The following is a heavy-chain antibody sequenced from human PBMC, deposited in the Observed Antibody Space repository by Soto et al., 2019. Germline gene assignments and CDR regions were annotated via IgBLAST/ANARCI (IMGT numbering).Heavy chain of an antibody. CDR2: FDPKEGET. Sequence: ASVKVSCKVSGYTLSELSMHWLRQAPGYGLEWMGGFDPKEGETIYAQKFQGRVTMTEDTSSDTAYMELKSLRSEDTAVYYCATVRYHYGSGSYFYLDPCGQGTLVTVYS. CDR1: GYTLSELS. V-gene: IGHV1-24*01. CDR3: ATVRYHYGSGSYFYLDP. D-gene: IGHD3-10*01. J-gene: IGHJ5*02.